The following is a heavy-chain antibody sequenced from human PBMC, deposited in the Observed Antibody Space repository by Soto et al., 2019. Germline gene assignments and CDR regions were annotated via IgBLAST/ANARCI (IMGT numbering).Heavy chain of an antibody. J-gene: IGHJ3*02. CDR1: GFTVSSNY. CDR2: IYSGGST. D-gene: IGHD4-17*01. CDR3: ARPLYGDSNDAFDI. Sequence: GGSLRLSCAASGFTVSSNYMSWVRQAPGKGLEWVSVIYSGGSTYYADSVKGRFTISRDNSKNTLYLQMNSLRAEDTAVYYCARPLYGDSNDAFDIWGQGTMVTVSS. V-gene: IGHV3-66*04.